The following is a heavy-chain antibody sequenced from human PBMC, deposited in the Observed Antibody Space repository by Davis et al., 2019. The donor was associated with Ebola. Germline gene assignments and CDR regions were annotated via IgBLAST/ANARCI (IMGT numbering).Heavy chain of an antibody. Sequence: PGGSLRLSCAASGFTFSSYSMTWVRQAPGKGLEWVSYISSSSSTIYYADSVKGRFTISRDNAKNPLYLQMNSLRDEDTAVYYCARDSTTVVSQKQFDYWGQGTLVTVSS. J-gene: IGHJ4*02. CDR3: ARDSTTVVSQKQFDY. V-gene: IGHV3-48*02. CDR1: GFTFSSYS. D-gene: IGHD4-23*01. CDR2: ISSSSSTI.